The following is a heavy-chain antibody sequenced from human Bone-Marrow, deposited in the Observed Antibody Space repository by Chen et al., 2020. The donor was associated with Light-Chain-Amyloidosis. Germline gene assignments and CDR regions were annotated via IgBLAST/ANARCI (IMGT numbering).Heavy chain of an antibody. D-gene: IGHD3-16*01. CDR1: GFTFSDYW. CDR3: ARHIVWGAPDY. J-gene: IGHJ4*02. Sequence: EVQLVESGGGLVQPGESLRLSCAASGFTFSDYWMSWVRQAPGKGLEWVANIKQDTSEKYYVDSVKGRFTISRDNAKDSLYLQMSSLRAEDTTMYYCARHIVWGAPDYWGQGTLVTVSS. V-gene: IGHV3-7*03. CDR2: IKQDTSEK.